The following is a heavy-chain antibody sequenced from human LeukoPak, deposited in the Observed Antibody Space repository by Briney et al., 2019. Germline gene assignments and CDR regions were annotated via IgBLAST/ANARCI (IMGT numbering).Heavy chain of an antibody. J-gene: IGHJ4*02. CDR3: AEEVGNTYPTFDY. CDR2: ISDSGGST. D-gene: IGHD1-26*01. CDR1: GFTFSNYV. V-gene: IGHV3-23*01. Sequence: GGSLRLSCAASGFTFSNYVMSWVRQAPGKGLEWVSSISDSGGSTYYADSVKGRFTISRDNSKNTLYLQMNSLRVEDTAVYYCAEEVGNTYPTFDYWGQGTLVTVSS.